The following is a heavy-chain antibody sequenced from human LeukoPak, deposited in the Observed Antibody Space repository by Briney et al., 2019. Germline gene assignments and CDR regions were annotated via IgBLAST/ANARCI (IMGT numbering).Heavy chain of an antibody. J-gene: IGHJ4*02. CDR2: IIPIFGTK. CDR1: AGTFSSYA. D-gene: IGHD3-22*01. CDR3: ARNRGGFYDSSGYYYFDY. V-gene: IGHV1-69*05. Sequence: GASVKVSCKASAGTFSSYAISWVRQAPGQGLEWMGRIIPIFGTKNYAQKFQGRVTITTDESTSTAYMELSSLRSEDTAVYYCARNRGGFYDSSGYYYFDYWGQGTLVTVSS.